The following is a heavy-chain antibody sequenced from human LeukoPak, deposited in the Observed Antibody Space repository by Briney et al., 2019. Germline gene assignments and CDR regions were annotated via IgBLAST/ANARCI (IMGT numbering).Heavy chain of an antibody. D-gene: IGHD2-2*01. CDR3: ASSQYQLLAFDY. Sequence: SETLSLTCAVSGGSISSGGYSWSWIRQPPGKGLEWIGYIYHSGSTYYNPSLMSRVTISVDRSKNQFSLKLSSVTAADTAVYYCASSQYQLLAFDYWGQGTLVTVSS. CDR1: GGSISSGGYS. V-gene: IGHV4-30-2*01. J-gene: IGHJ4*02. CDR2: IYHSGST.